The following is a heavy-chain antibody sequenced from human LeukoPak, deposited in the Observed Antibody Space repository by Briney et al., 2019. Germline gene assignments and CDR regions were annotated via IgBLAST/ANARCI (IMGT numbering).Heavy chain of an antibody. J-gene: IGHJ4*02. D-gene: IGHD3-9*01. CDR2: IKSKTDGGTT. CDR1: GFTFSNAW. Sequence: PGGSLRLSCAASGFTFSNAWMSWVRQAPGKGLEWVGRIKSKTDGGTTDYAAPVKGRFTISRDDSKNTLYLQMNSLKTEDTAVYYCTTEDNIRSTNYYDILTGYLWGGRVVAFDYWGQGTLVTVSS. CDR3: TTEDNIRSTNYYDILTGYLWGGRVVAFDY. V-gene: IGHV3-15*01.